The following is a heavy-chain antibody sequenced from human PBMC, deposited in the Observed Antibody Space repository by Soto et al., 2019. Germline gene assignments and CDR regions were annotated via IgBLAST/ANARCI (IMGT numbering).Heavy chain of an antibody. V-gene: IGHV4-34*01. D-gene: IGHD2-2*01. CDR3: ARVQGTVVVPAVIYYYYMAV. CDR2: INHSGST. J-gene: IGHJ6*03. Sequence: SETLSLTCAVYGGSFSGYYWSWIRQPPGKGLERIGEINHSGSTNYNPSLKSRVTISVDTSKNQFSLKLSSVTAADTAVYYCARVQGTVVVPAVIYYYYMAVWGKGTTVTVSS. CDR1: GGSFSGYY.